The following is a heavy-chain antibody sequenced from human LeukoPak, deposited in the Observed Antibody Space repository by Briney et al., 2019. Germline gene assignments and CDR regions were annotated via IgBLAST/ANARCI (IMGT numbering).Heavy chain of an antibody. CDR3: ARAAGYSYGYSYYGMDV. J-gene: IGHJ6*02. V-gene: IGHV3-7*01. CDR2: IKQDGSEK. Sequence: PGGPLRLSCAASGFTFSSYWMSWVRQAPGKGLEWVANIKQDGSEKYYVDSVKGRFTISRDNAKNTLYLQMNSLRAEDTAVYYCARAAGYSYGYSYYGMDVWGQGTTVTVSS. CDR1: GFTFSSYW. D-gene: IGHD5-18*01.